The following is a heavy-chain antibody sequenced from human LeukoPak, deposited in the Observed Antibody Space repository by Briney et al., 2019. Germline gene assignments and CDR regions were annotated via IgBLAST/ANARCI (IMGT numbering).Heavy chain of an antibody. D-gene: IGHD3-22*01. CDR2: ISSSGSTI. CDR3: ASGYYYDSSGYSGFDY. CDR1: GFTFSDYY. J-gene: IGHJ4*02. V-gene: IGHV3-11*01. Sequence: PGGSLRLSCAASGFTFSDYYMSWIRQAPGKGLEWVSYISSSGSTIYYADSVEGRFTISRDNAKNSLYLQMNSLRAEDTAVYYCASGYYYDSSGYSGFDYWGQGTLATVSS.